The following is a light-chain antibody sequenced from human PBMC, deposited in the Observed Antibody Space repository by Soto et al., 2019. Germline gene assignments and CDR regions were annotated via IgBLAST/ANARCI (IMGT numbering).Light chain of an antibody. J-gene: IGLJ2*01. CDR1: SSYVGGYNY. V-gene: IGLV2-11*01. CDR2: DVS. CDR3: CAYAGSYNLV. Sequence: QSALTQPRSVSGSPGQSVTISCTGTSSYVGGYNYVSWYQQHPGKAPKLMIYDVSKRPSGVPDRFSGSKSGNTASLTISGLQAEDEADYYFCAYAGSYNLVFGGGTKLTVL.